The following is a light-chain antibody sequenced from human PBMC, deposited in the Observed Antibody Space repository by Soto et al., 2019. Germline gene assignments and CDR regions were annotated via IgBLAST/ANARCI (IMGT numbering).Light chain of an antibody. Sequence: IVLAQSPATLSLSPGERATLSCRASQSVSSYLAWYQQKVGQAPRLLVYDASNRATGIPARFSGSGSGTDFTLTISSLEPEDFAVYYCHQRSNWPPTFGQGTRLQIK. CDR3: HQRSNWPPT. CDR1: QSVSSY. CDR2: DAS. V-gene: IGKV3-11*01. J-gene: IGKJ5*01.